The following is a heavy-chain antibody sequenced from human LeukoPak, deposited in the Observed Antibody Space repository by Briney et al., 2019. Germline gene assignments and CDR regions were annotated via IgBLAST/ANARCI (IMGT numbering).Heavy chain of an antibody. CDR2: IYSGGCT. CDR1: GFTVSSNY. CDR3: ARVRDGYNTLDY. V-gene: IGHV3-53*01. J-gene: IGHJ4*02. Sequence: GGSLRLSCAASGFTVSSNYMSWVRQAPGKGLEWVSVIYSGGCTYYADSVKGRFTISRDNSKNTLYPQMNSLRAEDTAVYYCARVRDGYNTLDYWGQGTLVTVSS. D-gene: IGHD5-24*01.